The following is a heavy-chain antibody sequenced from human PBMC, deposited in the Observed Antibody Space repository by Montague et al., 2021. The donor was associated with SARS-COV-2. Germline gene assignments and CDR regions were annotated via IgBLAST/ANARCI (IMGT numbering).Heavy chain of an antibody. CDR2: IYTSGST. CDR3: AREGAVVGARRTFDI. V-gene: IGHV4-61*02. CDR1: GGSISSGSYY. D-gene: IGHD1-26*01. J-gene: IGHJ3*02. Sequence: TLSLTCTVSGGSISSGSYYWSWIRQPAGKGLEWIGRIYTSGSTNYNPSLKSRVTISVDTSKNQFSLKLTSVTAADTAVYFCAREGAVVGARRTFDIWGQGTMVTVSS.